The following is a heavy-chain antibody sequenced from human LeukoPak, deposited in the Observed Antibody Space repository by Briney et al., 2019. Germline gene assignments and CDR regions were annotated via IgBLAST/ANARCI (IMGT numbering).Heavy chain of an antibody. D-gene: IGHD6-19*01. J-gene: IGHJ4*02. Sequence: SQTLSLNCAISGDSIYSNSAAWHWIRQSPSRGLEWLGRTYYRSKWYNDYAVSMKSRITINPDTSKDQFSLQLNSLTAEDTAVYYCARDAGSGWSSFDYWGQGTLVTVSS. CDR3: ARDAGSGWSSFDY. CDR1: GDSIYSNSAA. CDR2: TYYRSKWYN. V-gene: IGHV6-1*01.